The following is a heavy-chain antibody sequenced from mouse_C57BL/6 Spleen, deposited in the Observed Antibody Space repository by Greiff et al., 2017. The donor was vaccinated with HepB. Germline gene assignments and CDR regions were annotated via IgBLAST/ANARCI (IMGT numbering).Heavy chain of an antibody. CDR2: ITNGGGSA. V-gene: IGHV5-12*01. Sequence: EVKLMESGGGLVQPGGSLKLSCGASGFTFSDYYMYWVRQTPEKRLEWVAYITNGGGSAHYPDTLKGRFTTSRDDAKNTLYLQMSRLKSEDTAMYYCARGGSSSWYFDVWGTGTTVTVSS. D-gene: IGHD1-1*01. J-gene: IGHJ1*03. CDR3: ARGGSSSWYFDV. CDR1: GFTFSDYY.